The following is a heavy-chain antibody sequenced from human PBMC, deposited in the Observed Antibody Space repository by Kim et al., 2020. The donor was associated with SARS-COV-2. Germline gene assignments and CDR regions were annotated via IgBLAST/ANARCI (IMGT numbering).Heavy chain of an antibody. CDR3: ARAGYRNGHVGFFDY. Sequence: SETLSLTCTVSGDSVSSGSYYWSWIRQPAGKGLEWIGRIYITGSTNYNPSLKSRVTISVDTSNNQFSLKLSSVTAADTAVYYCARAGYRNGHVGFFDYWGQGSLVSVSS. J-gene: IGHJ4*02. CDR1: GDSVSSGSYY. D-gene: IGHD5-18*01. CDR2: IYITGST. V-gene: IGHV4-61*02.